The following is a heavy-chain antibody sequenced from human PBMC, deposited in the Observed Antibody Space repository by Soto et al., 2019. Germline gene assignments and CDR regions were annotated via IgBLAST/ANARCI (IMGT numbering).Heavy chain of an antibody. CDR1: GGSISSGGYY. Sequence: SETLSLTCTVSGGSISSGGYYWSWIRQHPGKGLEWIGYIYYSGSTYYNPSLKSRVTISVDTSKNQFSLKLSSVTAADTAVYYCAREGTVTTLGISHWGQGTLVTVSS. CDR3: AREGTVTTLGISH. CDR2: IYYSGST. J-gene: IGHJ4*02. V-gene: IGHV4-31*03. D-gene: IGHD4-17*01.